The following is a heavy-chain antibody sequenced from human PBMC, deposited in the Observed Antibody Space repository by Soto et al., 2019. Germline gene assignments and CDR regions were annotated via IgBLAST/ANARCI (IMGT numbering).Heavy chain of an antibody. CDR3: ARESSYCISTSCPKDR. CDR1: GYSFTSYW. D-gene: IGHD2-2*01. V-gene: IGHV5-51*01. Sequence: GESLKISCKGSGYSFTSYWIGWVRQMPGKGLEWMGIIYPGDSDTRYSPSFQGQVTISADKSISTAYLQMNSLRAEDTAVYYCARESSYCISTSCPKDRWGQGTLVTVSS. CDR2: IYPGDSDT. J-gene: IGHJ4*02.